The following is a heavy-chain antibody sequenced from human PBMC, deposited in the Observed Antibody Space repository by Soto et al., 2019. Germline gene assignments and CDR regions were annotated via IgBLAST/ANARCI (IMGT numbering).Heavy chain of an antibody. CDR2: VDPRDGST. V-gene: IGHV1-46*01. J-gene: IGHJ4*02. D-gene: IGHD6-25*01. CDR1: GYIFTTYS. CDR3: ARVRSSGREFDY. Sequence: QVQLVQSGAEMKRPGASVILSCKASGYIFTTYSIHWVRQTAGQGLEWMAKVDPRDGSTGYAQKFRGRVSMAWDTSTGTVSMEVTSLTSDDTATYYCARVRSSGREFDYWGQGTQVTASS.